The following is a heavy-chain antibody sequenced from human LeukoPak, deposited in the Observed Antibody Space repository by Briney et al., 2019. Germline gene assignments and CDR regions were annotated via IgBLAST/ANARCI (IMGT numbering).Heavy chain of an antibody. D-gene: IGHD6-19*01. CDR1: GFTFSTYA. J-gene: IGHJ4*02. Sequence: GGSLRLSCAASGFTFSTYAVTWVRQAPGKGLEWVSLISGDGGSTFYADSVKGRFTISRDNSKNSLYLQMNSLRSDDTALYYCARESESSGWYDYWGQGTLVTVSS. V-gene: IGHV3-43*02. CDR3: ARESESSGWYDY. CDR2: ISGDGGST.